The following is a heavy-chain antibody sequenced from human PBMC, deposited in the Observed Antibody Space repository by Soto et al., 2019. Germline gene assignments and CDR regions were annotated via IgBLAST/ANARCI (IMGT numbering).Heavy chain of an antibody. Sequence: QVQLQESGPGLVKHSETLCLSCTVSGGSISSHYRSWIRQPPGKGLEWIGYIYYSGSTNYNPSLKSRVTISVDTSKNHFSLELSSVTAADTAVYYCARSGSGWYSAAYDYWGQGTLVTVSS. CDR3: ARSGSGWYSAAYDY. J-gene: IGHJ4*02. CDR1: GGSISSHY. CDR2: IYYSGST. D-gene: IGHD6-19*01. V-gene: IGHV4-59*11.